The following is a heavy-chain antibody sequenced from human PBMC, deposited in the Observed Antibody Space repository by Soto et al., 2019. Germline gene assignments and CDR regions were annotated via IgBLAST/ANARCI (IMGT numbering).Heavy chain of an antibody. V-gene: IGHV5-51*01. CDR2: FYPGDSTS. J-gene: IGHJ3*02. D-gene: IGHD2-2*03. CDR1: GYSFISYW. Sequence: GESLKISCKTPGYSFISYWVAWVRQKPGKGLERMGTFYPGDSTSTYSPSFQGQVTISVDKSISTAYLHLSSLKASDTAMYYCARIIGYCRNNDCSWTFDIWGQGTTVTVSS. CDR3: ARIIGYCRNNDCSWTFDI.